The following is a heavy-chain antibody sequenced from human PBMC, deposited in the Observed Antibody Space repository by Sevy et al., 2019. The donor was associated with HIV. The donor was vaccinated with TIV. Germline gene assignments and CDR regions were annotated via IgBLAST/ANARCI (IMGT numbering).Heavy chain of an antibody. V-gene: IGHV3-15*01. Sequence: GGSLRLSCAASGFTFSNAWMSWVRQAPGKGLEWVGRIKSKTDGGTTDYAAPVKGRFTISRDDSKNTLYLQMNSLKTGDTAGYYCTTKGVYYDILTGYHYWGQGTLVTVSS. J-gene: IGHJ4*02. CDR3: TTKGVYYDILTGYHY. CDR2: IKSKTDGGTT. D-gene: IGHD3-9*01. CDR1: GFTFSNAW.